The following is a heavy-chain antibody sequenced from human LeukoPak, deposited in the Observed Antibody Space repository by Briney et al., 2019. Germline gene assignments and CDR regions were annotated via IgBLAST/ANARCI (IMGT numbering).Heavy chain of an antibody. Sequence: GRSLRLSCVASGFIFSSYGIHWVRQAPGKALEWVAVISYDGSDKYYADSVKGRFTISRDNSKNTLYLQMNSLRAEDTAVYYCAKDGYFLGYCSSISCPYYFDYWGQGTLVTVSS. CDR3: AKDGYFLGYCSSISCPYYFDY. J-gene: IGHJ4*02. CDR1: GFIFSSYG. D-gene: IGHD2-2*01. CDR2: ISYDGSDK. V-gene: IGHV3-30*18.